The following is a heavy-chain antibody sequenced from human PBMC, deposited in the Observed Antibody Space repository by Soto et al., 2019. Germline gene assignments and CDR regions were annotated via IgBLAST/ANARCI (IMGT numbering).Heavy chain of an antibody. Sequence: ASVKVSCKASGGTFSSYAISWVRQAPGQGLEWMGGIIPIFGTANYAQKFQGRVTITADESTSTAHMELSSLRSEDTAVYYCAREAAAGTQGYYYGMDVWGQGTTVTVSS. V-gene: IGHV1-69*13. CDR1: GGTFSSYA. CDR3: AREAAAGTQGYYYGMDV. CDR2: IIPIFGTA. D-gene: IGHD6-13*01. J-gene: IGHJ6*02.